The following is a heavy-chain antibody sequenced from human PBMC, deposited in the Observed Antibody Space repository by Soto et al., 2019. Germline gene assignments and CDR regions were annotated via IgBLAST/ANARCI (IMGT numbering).Heavy chain of an antibody. J-gene: IGHJ4*02. Sequence: GGSLRLSCAASGFNVGAFAVNWVRQAPGKGLEWVSGISVSDAFIYYADSVRGRFSISRDASENILYLQMNSLRVDDTALYYCTRETAAGITGLDYWGPGTLVTVPS. V-gene: IGHV3-23*01. CDR1: GFNVGAFA. D-gene: IGHD1-20*01. CDR2: ISVSDAFI. CDR3: TRETAAGITGLDY.